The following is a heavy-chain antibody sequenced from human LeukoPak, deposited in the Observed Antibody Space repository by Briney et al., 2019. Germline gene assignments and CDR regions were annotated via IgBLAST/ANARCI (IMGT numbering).Heavy chain of an antibody. Sequence: SETLSLTCTVSGGSISGYYWSWIRQPAGKGLEWIGRIYTSGSTNYNPSLKSRVTMSVDTSKNQFSLKLSSVTAADTAVYYCARDGYYDAPQGFDPWGQGTLVTVSS. CDR3: ARDGYYDAPQGFDP. CDR1: GGSISGYY. J-gene: IGHJ5*02. CDR2: IYTSGST. D-gene: IGHD3-22*01. V-gene: IGHV4-4*07.